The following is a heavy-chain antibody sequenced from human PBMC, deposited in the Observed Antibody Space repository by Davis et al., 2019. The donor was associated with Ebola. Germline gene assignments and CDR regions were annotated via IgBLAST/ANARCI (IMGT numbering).Heavy chain of an antibody. J-gene: IGHJ4*02. D-gene: IGHD7-27*01. CDR2: SETSDTNFNA. CDR1: GLISSNHV. V-gene: IGHV3-23*05. CDR3: AIIGVRHSGDY. Sequence: PRGSLRLSCEISGLISSNHVMYWVRQASGKGLEWISASETSDTNFNANYADSVKGRFTIIRDNSRNTVFLQMNSLRVEDTALYYCAIIGVRHSGDYWGQGTPVTVSS.